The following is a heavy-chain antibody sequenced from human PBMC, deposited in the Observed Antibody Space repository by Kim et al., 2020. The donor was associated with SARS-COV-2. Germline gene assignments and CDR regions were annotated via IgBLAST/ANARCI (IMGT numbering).Heavy chain of an antibody. CDR1: GYSFTTYW. J-gene: IGHJ6*02. CDR3: ARHGDHVDTAMLRKHYFYGMDV. CDR2: IYPGDSDT. D-gene: IGHD5-18*01. V-gene: IGHV5-51*01. Sequence: GESLKISCKGSGYSFTTYWIGWVRQMPGKGLEWMGIIYPGDSDTRYSPSFQGQVTISVDKSISTAYLQWSSLKASDTAIYYCARHGDHVDTAMLRKHYFYGMDVWGQGTTVTVSS.